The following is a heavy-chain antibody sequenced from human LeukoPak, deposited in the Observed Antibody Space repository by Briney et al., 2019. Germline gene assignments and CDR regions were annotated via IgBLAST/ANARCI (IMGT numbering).Heavy chain of an antibody. J-gene: IGHJ4*02. CDR2: IIPIFGTA. D-gene: IGHD6-19*01. Sequence: GASVKVSCKASGGTFSSYAISWVRQAPGQGLEWMGGIIPIFGTANYAQKFQGRVTITADESTSTAYMELSSLRSEDTAMYYCARSSGWKYNIDYWGQGTLVTVSS. CDR3: ARSSGWKYNIDY. V-gene: IGHV1-69*13. CDR1: GGTFSSYA.